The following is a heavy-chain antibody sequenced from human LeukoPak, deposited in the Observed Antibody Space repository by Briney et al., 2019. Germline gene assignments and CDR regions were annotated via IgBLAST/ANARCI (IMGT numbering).Heavy chain of an antibody. J-gene: IGHJ4*02. V-gene: IGHV3-48*01. CDR1: GFTFNSYS. D-gene: IGHD1-26*01. CDR3: ARDGRFPPEVLPRYFDY. Sequence: GGSLRLSCAASGFTFNSYSMSWVRQAPGKGLEWVSYISGGTGTIYYADSVKGRFTISRDNAKNSLFLQMNSLRAEDTAVYYCARDGRFPPEVLPRYFDYWGQGTLVTVSS. CDR2: ISGGTGTI.